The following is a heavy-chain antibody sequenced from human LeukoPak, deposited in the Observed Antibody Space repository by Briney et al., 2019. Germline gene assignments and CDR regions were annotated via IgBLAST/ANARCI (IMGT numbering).Heavy chain of an antibody. CDR1: GFTFSSYS. D-gene: IGHD2-8*02. Sequence: PGGSLRLSCAASGFTFSSYSMNWVRQAPGKGLEWVSSISSSSSYIYYADSVKGRFTISRDNAKNSLYLQMNSLRAEDTAVYYCARVRYWTTYYFDYWGQGTLVTVSS. CDR3: ARVRYWTTYYFDY. V-gene: IGHV3-21*01. CDR2: ISSSSSYI. J-gene: IGHJ4*02.